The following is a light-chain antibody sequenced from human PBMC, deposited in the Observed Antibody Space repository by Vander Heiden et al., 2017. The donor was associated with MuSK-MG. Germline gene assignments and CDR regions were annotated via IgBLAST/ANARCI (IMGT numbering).Light chain of an antibody. Sequence: IRMTPSPSSFSASTGDRVTITCRASQGISSYLAWYQQKPGKAPKLLIYAASTLQSGVPSRFSGSGSGTDFTLTISCLQSEDFATYYCQQYYSYPSITFGQGTRLEIK. CDR3: QQYYSYPSIT. V-gene: IGKV1-8*01. CDR1: QGISSY. CDR2: AAS. J-gene: IGKJ5*01.